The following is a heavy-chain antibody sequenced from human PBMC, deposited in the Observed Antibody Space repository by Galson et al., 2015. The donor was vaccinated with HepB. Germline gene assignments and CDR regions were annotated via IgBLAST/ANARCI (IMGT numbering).Heavy chain of an antibody. CDR1: GYTFTSYA. V-gene: IGHV7-4-1*02. D-gene: IGHD1-1*01. J-gene: IGHJ6*02. CDR3: AREVQLERRPYYYYGMDV. CDR2: INTNTGNP. Sequence: SVKVSCKASGYTFTSYAMNWVRQAPGQGLEWMGWINTNTGNPTYAQGFTGRFVFSLDTSVSTAYLQISSLKAEDTAVYYCAREVQLERRPYYYYGMDVWGQGTTVTVSS.